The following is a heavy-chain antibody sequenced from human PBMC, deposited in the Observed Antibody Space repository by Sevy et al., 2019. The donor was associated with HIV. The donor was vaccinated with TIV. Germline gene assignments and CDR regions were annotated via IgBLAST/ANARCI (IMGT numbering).Heavy chain of an antibody. CDR1: GFTFSYYS. D-gene: IGHD3-10*01. CDR2: ISRGSSYI. J-gene: IGHJ4*02. Sequence: GGSLRLSCAASGFTFSYYSMNWVRQAPGKGLEWVSSISRGSSYIFYVDSVKGRFTISRDNAKDSLFLQMNSLRAEDTAVYYCARNLDYYASGPPDSWGRGTLVTVSS. V-gene: IGHV3-21*01. CDR3: ARNLDYYASGPPDS.